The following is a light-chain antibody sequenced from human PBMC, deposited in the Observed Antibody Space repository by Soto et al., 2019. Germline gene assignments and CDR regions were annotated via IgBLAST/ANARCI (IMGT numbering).Light chain of an antibody. CDR3: SSYAGSNRLV. CDR1: SVDVGGYNY. J-gene: IGLJ2*01. CDR2: EVT. V-gene: IGLV2-8*01. Sequence: QSVLTQPPSASGSPGQSVTISCTGTSVDVGGYNYVSWFQQHPGKAPKLLISEVTKRPSGVPDRFSGSKSGNTASLTVSGLQAEDEADYYCSSYAGSNRLVFGGGTKLTVL.